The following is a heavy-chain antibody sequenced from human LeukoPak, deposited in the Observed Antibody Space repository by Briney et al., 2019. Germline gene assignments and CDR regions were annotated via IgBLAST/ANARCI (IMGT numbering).Heavy chain of an antibody. D-gene: IGHD4-17*01. CDR1: GGSLSSYY. V-gene: IGHV4-4*07. CDR3: ARTLRDYGDYPTNWFDP. Sequence: PSETLSLTCTVSGGSLSSYYWSWLRQPAGKGLEWIGRIYTSGSTNYNPSLKSRVTMSVDTSKNQFSLKLSSVTAADTAVYYCARTLRDYGDYPTNWFDPWGQGTLVTVSS. CDR2: IYTSGST. J-gene: IGHJ5*02.